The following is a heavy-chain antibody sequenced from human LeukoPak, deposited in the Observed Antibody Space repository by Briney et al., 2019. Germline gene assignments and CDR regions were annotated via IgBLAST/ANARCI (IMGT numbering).Heavy chain of an antibody. V-gene: IGHV3-21*01. CDR1: GFTFSSYS. J-gene: IGHJ6*04. CDR2: ISSSSSYI. D-gene: IGHD3-10*01. Sequence: GGSLRLSCAASGFTFSSYSMNWVRQAPGKGLEWVSSISSSSSYIYYADSVKGRFTISRDNAKNSLYLQMNSLRAEDTAVYYCAREENRFGELLGNYYYYGMDVWGKGTTVTVS. CDR3: AREENRFGELLGNYYYYGMDV.